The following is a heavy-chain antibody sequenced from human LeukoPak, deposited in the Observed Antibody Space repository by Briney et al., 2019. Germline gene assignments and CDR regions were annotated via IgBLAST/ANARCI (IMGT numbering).Heavy chain of an antibody. D-gene: IGHD3-3*01. CDR3: ARGDYDFWSGYRAFDI. Sequence: ASVKVSCKASGYTFTSYYMHWVRQAPGQGLEWMGIINPSGGSTSYAQKFQGRVTMTRDTSISTAYMELSRLRSDDTAVYYCARGDYDFWSGYRAFDIWGQGTMVTVSS. J-gene: IGHJ3*02. CDR2: INPSGGST. CDR1: GYTFTSYY. V-gene: IGHV1-46*01.